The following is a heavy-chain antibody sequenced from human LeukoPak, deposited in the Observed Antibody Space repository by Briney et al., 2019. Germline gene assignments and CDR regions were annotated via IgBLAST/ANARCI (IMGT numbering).Heavy chain of an antibody. CDR3: ARDYYYGSGSYAGNY. CDR2: INPNSGGT. D-gene: IGHD3-10*01. J-gene: IGHJ4*02. CDR1: GYTFTGYY. Sequence: ASVKVSYKASGYTFTGYYMHWVRQASGQGLEWMGWINPNSGGTNYAQKFQGRVTMTRDTSISTAYMELSRLRSDDTAVYYCARDYYYGSGSYAGNYWGQGTLVTVSS. V-gene: IGHV1-2*02.